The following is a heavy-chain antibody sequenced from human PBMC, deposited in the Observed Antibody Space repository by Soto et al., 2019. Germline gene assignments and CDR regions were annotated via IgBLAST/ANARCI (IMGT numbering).Heavy chain of an antibody. D-gene: IGHD2-8*01. J-gene: IGHJ4*02. CDR3: AKDPHALGYCTNGVCYAIDY. Sequence: GGSLRLSCAASGFTFSSYAMSWVRQAPGKGLEWVSAISGSGGSTYYADSVKGRFTISRDNSKNTLYLQMNSLRAEDTAVYYCAKDPHALGYCTNGVCYAIDYWGQGTLVTVSS. CDR1: GFTFSSYA. V-gene: IGHV3-23*01. CDR2: ISGSGGST.